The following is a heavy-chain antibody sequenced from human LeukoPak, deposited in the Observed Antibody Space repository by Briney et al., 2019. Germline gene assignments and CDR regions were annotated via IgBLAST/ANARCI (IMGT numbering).Heavy chain of an antibody. CDR2: ISSSGSTI. J-gene: IGHJ4*02. V-gene: IGHV3-11*01. Sequence: PGGSLRLSCAASGFTFSDYYMSWIRQAPGKGLEWVSYISSSGSTIYYADSVKGRFTISRDNAKNTLYLQMNSLRAEDTAVYYCAKVIMMYFDIKGLDYWGQGTLVTVSS. D-gene: IGHD3-9*01. CDR3: AKVIMMYFDIKGLDY. CDR1: GFTFSDYY.